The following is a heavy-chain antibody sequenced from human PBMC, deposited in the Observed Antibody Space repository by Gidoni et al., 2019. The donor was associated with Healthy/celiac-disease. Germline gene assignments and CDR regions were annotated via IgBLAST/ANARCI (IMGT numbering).Heavy chain of an antibody. Sequence: EVQLVESGGGLLKLGGSLRLSCAASGFTFSNACMSWVRQAPGKGLELVCRIKSKTDGGTTDYAAPVKGRFTISRDDSKNTLYLQMNSLKTEDTAVYYCTTDSSDYYGMDVWGQGTTVTVSS. CDR3: TTDSSDYYGMDV. CDR1: GFTFSNAC. CDR2: IKSKTDGGTT. V-gene: IGHV3-15*01. J-gene: IGHJ6*02.